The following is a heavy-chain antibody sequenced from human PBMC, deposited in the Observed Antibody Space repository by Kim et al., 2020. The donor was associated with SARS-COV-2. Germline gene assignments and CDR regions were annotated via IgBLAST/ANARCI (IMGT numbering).Heavy chain of an antibody. CDR1: GGSISSYY. V-gene: IGHV4-59*01. D-gene: IGHD3-10*01. CDR3: ARGVRYGSGSYYDPNRTLQYNWFDP. Sequence: SETLSLTCTVSGGSISSYYWSWIRQPPGKGLEWIGYIYYSGSTNYNPSLKSRVTISVDTSKNQFSLKLSSVTAADTAVYYCARGVRYGSGSYYDPNRTLQYNWFDPWGQGTLVTVSS. J-gene: IGHJ5*02. CDR2: IYYSGST.